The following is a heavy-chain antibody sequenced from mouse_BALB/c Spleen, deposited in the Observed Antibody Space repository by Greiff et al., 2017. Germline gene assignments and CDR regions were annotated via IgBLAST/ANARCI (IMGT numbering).Heavy chain of an antibody. V-gene: IGHV3-8*02. J-gene: IGHJ2*01. CDR1: GDSITSCY. CDR2: ISYSGST. CDR3: ASCEKGGSPYFDY. Sequence: VQVQQSGPSLVKPSQSLSLSCSVSGDSITSCYWNWVRQIPGNKLEYMGYISYSGSTDYNPSLKSRISITRDTSKNQYYLQLNSVTTEDTATYYCASCEKGGSPYFDYWGQGTTLTVSS. D-gene: IGHD1-1*01.